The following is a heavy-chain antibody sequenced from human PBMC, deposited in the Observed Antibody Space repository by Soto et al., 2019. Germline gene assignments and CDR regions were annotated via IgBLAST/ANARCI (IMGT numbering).Heavy chain of an antibody. D-gene: IGHD2-15*01. CDR3: ARGTWWQLPFDY. V-gene: IGHV4-59*01. CDR1: SDSLSSYY. CDR2: ISYSGST. J-gene: IGHJ4*02. Sequence: SETLSLPCTVSSDSLSSYYWSWLRQPPGKRLEWIGYISYSGSTDYNPSLKSRVTISGDTSKNQFSLKLISVTAADTAVYYCARGTWWQLPFDYWGRGTLVTVSS.